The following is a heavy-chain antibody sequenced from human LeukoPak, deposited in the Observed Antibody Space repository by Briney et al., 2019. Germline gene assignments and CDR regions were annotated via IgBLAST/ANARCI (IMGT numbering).Heavy chain of an antibody. V-gene: IGHV4-34*01. CDR2: INHSGST. J-gene: IGHJ3*02. CDR1: GGSFSGYY. D-gene: IGHD5-24*01. Sequence: SETLSLTCAVYGGSFSGYYWSWIRQPPGKGLEWIGEINHSGSTNYNPSLKSRVIISVDTSKNQFSLKLSSVTAADTAVYYCARGYRKRWLQLTGHDAFDIWGQGTMVTVSS. CDR3: ARGYRKRWLQLTGHDAFDI.